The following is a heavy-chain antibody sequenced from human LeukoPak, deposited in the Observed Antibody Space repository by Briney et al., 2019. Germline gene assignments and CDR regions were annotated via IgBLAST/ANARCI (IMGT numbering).Heavy chain of an antibody. CDR1: GFTFSSYW. CDR3: ATSPRGGYEPFYFDY. V-gene: IGHV3-7*01. Sequence: GGSLRLSCAASGFTFSSYWMSWVRQAPGKGLEWVANIKQDESEKYYVDSVKGRFTISRDNAKNTLYVQINSLRAEDTAVYYCATSPRGGYEPFYFDYWGQGTLVTVSS. D-gene: IGHD5-12*01. J-gene: IGHJ4*02. CDR2: IKQDESEK.